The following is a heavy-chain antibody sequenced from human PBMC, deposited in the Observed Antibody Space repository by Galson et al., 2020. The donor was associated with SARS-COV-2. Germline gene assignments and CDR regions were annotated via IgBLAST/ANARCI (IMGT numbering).Heavy chain of an antibody. CDR3: ARSLGLWFGVDY. V-gene: IGHV3-11*06. Sequence: GGSLRLSCKSSGFSISHYWMSWVRQAPGKGLEWVSYIGSSSSYTNYADSVKGRFTISRDNAKNSLYLQMNSLRAEDTAVYYCARSLGLWFGVDYWGQGTLVT. J-gene: IGHJ4*02. CDR1: GFSISHYW. D-gene: IGHD3-10*01. CDR2: IGSSSSYT.